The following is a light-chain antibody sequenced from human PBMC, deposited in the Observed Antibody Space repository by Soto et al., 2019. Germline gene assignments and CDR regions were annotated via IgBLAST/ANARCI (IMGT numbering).Light chain of an antibody. CDR1: LNVNSY. J-gene: IGKJ5*01. CDR3: QQRQYWPPIT. Sequence: VLTQSPATLSLSPLERPTLSCRASLNVNSYLAWYQQKPGQAPRLPIYDASNRAAGIPARFSGSGSGTDFTLTISSLEPEDFAIYYCQQRQYWPPITFGQGTRLEIK. CDR2: DAS. V-gene: IGKV3-11*01.